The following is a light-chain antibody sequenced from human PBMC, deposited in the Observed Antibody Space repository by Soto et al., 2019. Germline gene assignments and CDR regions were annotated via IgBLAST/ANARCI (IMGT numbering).Light chain of an antibody. CDR2: DVS. J-gene: IGLJ1*01. V-gene: IGLV2-8*01. Sequence: QSVLTPPPSASGSPGLSVPIACTGTSTDLGYYNYVSWYQQPPGKAPKPLIYDVSRRPSGVPDRFSGSKSGNTASLTVSGLQAEDEGDYYCSSYAGSDYPYVFGTGTKVTVL. CDR1: STDLGYYNY. CDR3: SSYAGSDYPYV.